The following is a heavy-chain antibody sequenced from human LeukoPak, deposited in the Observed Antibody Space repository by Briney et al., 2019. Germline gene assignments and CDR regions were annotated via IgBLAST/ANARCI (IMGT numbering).Heavy chain of an antibody. CDR2: IYTSGST. J-gene: IGHJ4*02. CDR1: GASISSYY. CDR3: ARDDMVRGVIRD. Sequence: SETLSLTCTVSGASISSYYWSWIRQPAGKGLEWIGRIYTSGSTNYNPSLKSRVTMSVDTSKNQFSLKLSSVTAADTAVYYCARDDMVRGVIRDWGQGTLVTVSS. V-gene: IGHV4-4*07. D-gene: IGHD3-10*01.